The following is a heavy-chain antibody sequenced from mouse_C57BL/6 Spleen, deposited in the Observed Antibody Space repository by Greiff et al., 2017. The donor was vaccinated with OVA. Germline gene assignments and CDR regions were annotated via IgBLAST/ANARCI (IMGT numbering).Heavy chain of an antibody. V-gene: IGHV1-80*01. CDR1: GYAFSSYW. Sequence: VQLQQSGAELVKPGASVKISCKASGYAFSSYWMNWVKQRPGKGLEWIGQIYPGDGDTNYNGKFEGKATLTADKSSSTAYMQLSSLTSEDSAVYFCARSYYGSSYFDYWGQGTTLTVSS. CDR3: ARSYYGSSYFDY. J-gene: IGHJ2*01. CDR2: IYPGDGDT. D-gene: IGHD1-1*01.